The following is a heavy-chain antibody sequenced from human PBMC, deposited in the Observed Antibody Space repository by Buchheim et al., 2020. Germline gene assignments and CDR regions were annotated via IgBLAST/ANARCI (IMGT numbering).Heavy chain of an antibody. CDR3: ARDEPNLGGITMVRGAQGGYYYGMDV. V-gene: IGHV3-11*01. CDR1: GFTFSDYY. Sequence: QVQLVESGGGLVKPGGSLRLSCAASGFTFSDYYMSWIRQAPGKGLEWVSYISSSGSTIYYADSVKGRFTISRDNAKKSLYLQMNSLRAEDTAVYYCARDEPNLGGITMVRGAQGGYYYGMDVWGQGTT. J-gene: IGHJ6*02. D-gene: IGHD3-10*01. CDR2: ISSSGSTI.